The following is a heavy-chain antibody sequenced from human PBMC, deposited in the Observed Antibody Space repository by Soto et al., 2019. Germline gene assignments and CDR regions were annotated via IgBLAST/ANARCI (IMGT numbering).Heavy chain of an antibody. V-gene: IGHV3-23*01. CDR3: AKLKRQYGSRPRFDY. CDR1: GFTFSSYA. CDR2: ISGSGGST. D-gene: IGHD1-1*01. J-gene: IGHJ4*02. Sequence: PVGSLRLSCAASGFTFSSYAMSWVRQAPGKGLEWVSAISGSGGSTYYADSVKGRFTISRDNSKNTLYLQMNSLRAEDTAVYYCAKLKRQYGSRPRFDYWGQGTLVTVSS.